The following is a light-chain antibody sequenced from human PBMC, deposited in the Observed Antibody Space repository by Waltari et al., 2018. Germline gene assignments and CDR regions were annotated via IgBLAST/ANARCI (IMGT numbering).Light chain of an antibody. V-gene: IGLV3-25*03. CDR2: KDS. CDR1: ALSKQY. Sequence: SFELTQPPSLSVSPGQTARITCSGDALSKQYAHWHQQRPGLAPVLVIYKDSERPSGIPERFSGSSSATTVTLTISGVQAEDEADYYCQSADSSGSVVFGGGTKLTVL. CDR3: QSADSSGSVV. J-gene: IGLJ2*01.